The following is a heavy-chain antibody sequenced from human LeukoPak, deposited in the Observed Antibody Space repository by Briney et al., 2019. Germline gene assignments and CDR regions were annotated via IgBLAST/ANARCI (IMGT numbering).Heavy chain of an antibody. CDR2: IYYSGST. V-gene: IGHV4-59*01. CDR1: GGSISSYY. D-gene: IGHD3-3*01. CDR3: ASSLTIFGVVSHFDY. Sequence: PSETLSLACTVSGGSISSYYWSWIRQPPGKGLEWLGYIYYSGSTNYNPSLKSRVTISVDTSKNQFSLKLSSVTAADTAVYYCASSLTIFGVVSHFDYWGQGTLVTVSS. J-gene: IGHJ4*02.